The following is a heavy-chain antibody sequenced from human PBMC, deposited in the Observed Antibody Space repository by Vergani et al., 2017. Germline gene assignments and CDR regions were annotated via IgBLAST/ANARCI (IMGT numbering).Heavy chain of an antibody. V-gene: IGHV4-39*01. Sequence: QVQLQESGPGVVKPSETLSLTCTVSGVSIRSSRYYWGWIRQPPGKGLEWIATIYYSGSTNYNPSLKSRVTVSLDTSKNQFSLKFNSVTAADTATYYCVRVDHIVVVTAEGPLFGLWGRGTLVTVSS. CDR3: VRVDHIVVVTAEGPLFGL. D-gene: IGHD2-21*02. CDR1: GVSIRSSRYY. CDR2: IYYSGST. J-gene: IGHJ2*01.